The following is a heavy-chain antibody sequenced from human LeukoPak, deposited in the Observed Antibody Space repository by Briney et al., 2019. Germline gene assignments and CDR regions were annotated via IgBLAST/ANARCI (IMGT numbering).Heavy chain of an antibody. D-gene: IGHD3-16*01. V-gene: IGHV4-4*07. J-gene: IGHJ3*02. Sequence: SKTLSLTCTVSGGSISGYYWSWIRQPAGKGLEWIGRIYTSGSTNYNPSLKSRVTMSVDTSKNQFSLKLSSVTAADTAVYYCARDYIWGATDAFDIWGQGTMVTVSS. CDR1: GGSISGYY. CDR3: ARDYIWGATDAFDI. CDR2: IYTSGST.